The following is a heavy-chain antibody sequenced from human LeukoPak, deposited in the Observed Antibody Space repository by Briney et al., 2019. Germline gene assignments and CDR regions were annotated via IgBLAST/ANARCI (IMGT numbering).Heavy chain of an antibody. CDR1: GFTFNSYW. CDR3: ARAMAGTPSYYYYGMDV. D-gene: IGHD6-19*01. V-gene: IGHV3-74*01. Sequence: PGRSLRLSCAASGFTFNSYWMHWVRHAPAKALVLVSRINSDGSSKRYADSVKRRFTISRDNAKNTLYLQMNSLRAEDTAVYYCARAMAGTPSYYYYGMDVWGQGTTVTVPS. J-gene: IGHJ6*02. CDR2: INSDGSSK.